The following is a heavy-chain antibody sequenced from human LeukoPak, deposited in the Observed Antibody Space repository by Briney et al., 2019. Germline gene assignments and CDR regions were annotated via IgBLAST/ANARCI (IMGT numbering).Heavy chain of an antibody. V-gene: IGHV4-39*07. J-gene: IGHJ3*02. D-gene: IGHD3-22*01. Sequence: PSETLSLTCTISGGSISNSRYYWGWIRQPPGKGLEWLGSIYDGGNTYYNPSLKSRVTISVDTSKNQFSLKLSSVTAADTAEYFCARGPYSYDSSGAFDIWGQGTMVTVSS. CDR1: GGSISNSRYY. CDR2: IYDGGNT. CDR3: ARGPYSYDSSGAFDI.